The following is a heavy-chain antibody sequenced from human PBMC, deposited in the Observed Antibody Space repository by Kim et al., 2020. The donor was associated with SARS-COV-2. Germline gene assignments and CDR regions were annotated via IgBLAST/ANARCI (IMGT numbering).Heavy chain of an antibody. Sequence: QGRVTITADKSTSTAYMELSSLRSEDTAVYYCATQRGYNVVVPAATAFDYWGQGTLVTVSS. D-gene: IGHD2-2*01. CDR3: ATQRGYNVVVPAATAFDY. V-gene: IGHV1-69*02. J-gene: IGHJ4*02.